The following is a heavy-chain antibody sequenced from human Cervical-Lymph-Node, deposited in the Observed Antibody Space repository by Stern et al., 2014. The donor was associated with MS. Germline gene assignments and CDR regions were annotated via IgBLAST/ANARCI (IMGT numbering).Heavy chain of an antibody. CDR1: GFTFSSYG. D-gene: IGHD2-8*01. V-gene: IGHV3-30*03. J-gene: IGHJ4*02. CDR2: IAYDGNPK. CDR3: ARDYEDTSMLFDH. Sequence: VQLVESGGAVVQPGRSLRLSCAASGFTFSSYGMHLVRQAPGKGLEWVSVIAYDGNPKYYAAAVKGRFTISRDNSKNTLHLQMNSVTPDDTAIYYCARDYEDTSMLFDHWGQGTLVTVSS.